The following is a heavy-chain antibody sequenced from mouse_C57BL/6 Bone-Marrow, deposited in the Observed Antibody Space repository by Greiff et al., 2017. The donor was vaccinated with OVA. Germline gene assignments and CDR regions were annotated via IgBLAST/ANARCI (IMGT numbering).Heavy chain of an antibody. J-gene: IGHJ2*01. CDR3: AGLTVDD. CDR1: GYTFTSYW. D-gene: IGHD4-1*01. CDR2: IDPSDSYT. V-gene: IGHV1-59*01. Sequence: VQLQQSGAELVRPGTSVKLSCKASGYTFTSYWMHWVKQRPGQGLEWIGVIDPSDSYTNYNQKFKGKATLTVDTSSSTAYMQLSSLTSEDSAVYYCAGLTVDDWGQGTTLTVSS.